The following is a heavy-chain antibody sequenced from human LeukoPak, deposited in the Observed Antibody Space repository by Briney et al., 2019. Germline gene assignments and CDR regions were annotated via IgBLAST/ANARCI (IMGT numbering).Heavy chain of an antibody. Sequence: ASVKVSCKASGYTFTSYAMHWVRQAPGQRLEWMGWINAGNGNTKYSQKFQGRVTITRDTSASTAYMELSSLRSEDTAVYYCARDRPFTWYFDLWGRGTLVTVSS. CDR2: INAGNGNT. J-gene: IGHJ2*01. V-gene: IGHV1-3*01. CDR1: GYTFTSYA. CDR3: ARDRPFTWYFDL.